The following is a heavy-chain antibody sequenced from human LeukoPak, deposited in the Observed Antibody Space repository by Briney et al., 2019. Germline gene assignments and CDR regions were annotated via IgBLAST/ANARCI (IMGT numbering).Heavy chain of an antibody. CDR1: GGSFSGYY. CDR2: INHSGST. V-gene: IGHV4-34*01. D-gene: IGHD3-10*01. J-gene: IGHJ5*02. CDR3: ARGGKAQRITMVRGVAKHNWFDP. Sequence: SGTLSVTCAVYGGSFSGYYWSWIRQPPGKGLEWIGEINHSGSTNYNPCLKSRVTISVYTSKNQFSLKLSSVTAADTAVYYCARGGKAQRITMVRGVAKHNWFDPWGQGTLVTVSS.